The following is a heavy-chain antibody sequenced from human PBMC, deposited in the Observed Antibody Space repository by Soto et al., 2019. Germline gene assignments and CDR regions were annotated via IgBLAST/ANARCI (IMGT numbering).Heavy chain of an antibody. D-gene: IGHD5-12*01. CDR2: FDPEDGET. V-gene: IGHV1-24*01. Sequence: ASVNVYCKVSGYALTVLSMHWGRQAPGKGLEWMGGFDPEDGETIYAQKFQGRVTMTEDTSTDTAYMELSSLRSEDTAVYYCATRGLREYYFDYWGQGTLVTVSS. CDR1: GYALTVLS. J-gene: IGHJ4*02. CDR3: ATRGLREYYFDY.